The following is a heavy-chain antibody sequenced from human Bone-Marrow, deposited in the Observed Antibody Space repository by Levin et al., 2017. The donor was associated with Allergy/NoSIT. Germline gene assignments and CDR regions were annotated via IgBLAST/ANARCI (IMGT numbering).Heavy chain of an antibody. D-gene: IGHD2-15*01. CDR3: ARDSQITPEYCSGGSCDSVGFVY. CDR1: GFTFSSYG. CDR2: IWYDGSNK. J-gene: IGHJ4*02. V-gene: IGHV3-33*01. Sequence: GGSLRLSCAASGFTFSSYGMHWVRQAPGKGLEWVAVIWYDGSNKYYADSVKGRFTISRDNSKNTLYLQMNSLRAEDTAVYYCARDSQITPEYCSGGSCDSVGFVYWGQGTLVTVSS.